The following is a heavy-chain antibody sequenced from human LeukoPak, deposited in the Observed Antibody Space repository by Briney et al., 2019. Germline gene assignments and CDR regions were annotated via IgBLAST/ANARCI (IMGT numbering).Heavy chain of an antibody. J-gene: IGHJ3*02. Sequence: ASVKVSCKASGYTFTSYDINWVRQAPGQGLEWMGWMNPNIGHTSYAQKFQGRVTMTRNTSISTAYMDLSSLRSEDTAVYYCARGTGWNSRGAFDIWGQGTIVTVSS. V-gene: IGHV1-8*01. CDR1: GYTFTSYD. CDR3: ARGTGWNSRGAFDI. CDR2: MNPNIGHT. D-gene: IGHD6-19*01.